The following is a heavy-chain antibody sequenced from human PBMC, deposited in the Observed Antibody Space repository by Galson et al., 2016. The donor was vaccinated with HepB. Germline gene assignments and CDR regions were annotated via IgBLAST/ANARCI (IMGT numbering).Heavy chain of an antibody. D-gene: IGHD6-19*01. CDR1: GFAFSSHG. CDR2: ISGSGGST. CDR3: AKGAEQWLVPGYFDY. V-gene: IGHV3-23*01. Sequence: SLRLSCAASGFAFSSHGLYWVRQAPGKGLEWVSAISGSGGSTYYAGSVKGRFTISRDNSKNTLYLQMNRLRAEDTAVYYCAKGAEQWLVPGYFDYWGQGTLVTVSS. J-gene: IGHJ4*02.